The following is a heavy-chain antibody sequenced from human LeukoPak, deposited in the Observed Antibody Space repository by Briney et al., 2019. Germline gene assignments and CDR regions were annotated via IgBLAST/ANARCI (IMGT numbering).Heavy chain of an antibody. J-gene: IGHJ6*04. CDR2: IRSKAYGGTT. Sequence: GGSLRLSCTASGFTFGDYAMSWVRQAPGKGLEWVGFIRSKAYGGTTEYAASVKGRFTISRDDSKSIAYLQMNSLKTEDTAVYYCTRERDRKQRYCRSTSCYPSIYYGMDVWGKGTTVTVSS. CDR3: TRERDRKQRYCRSTSCYPSIYYGMDV. CDR1: GFTFGDYA. V-gene: IGHV3-49*04. D-gene: IGHD2-2*01.